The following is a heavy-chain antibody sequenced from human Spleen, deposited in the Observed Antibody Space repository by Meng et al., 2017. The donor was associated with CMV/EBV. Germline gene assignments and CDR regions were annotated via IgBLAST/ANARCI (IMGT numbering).Heavy chain of an antibody. D-gene: IGHD4-17*01. CDR1: GFTFSSYA. CDR3: AKEDGGLYGVLDS. Sequence: GESLKISCAASGFTFSSYAMSWVRQAPGKGLEWVSAISGVGGGTYYADSVKGRFTISRDNSKNTLYLQMNSLRAEDTAIYYCAKEDGGLYGVLDSWGQGTLVTVSS. V-gene: IGHV3-23*01. CDR2: ISGVGGGT. J-gene: IGHJ4*02.